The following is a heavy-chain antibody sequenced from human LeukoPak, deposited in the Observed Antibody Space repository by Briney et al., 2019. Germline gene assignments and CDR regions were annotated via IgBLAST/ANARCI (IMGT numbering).Heavy chain of an antibody. D-gene: IGHD3-10*01. CDR3: AQGGFYGSTRFDY. Sequence: PGGSLRLSCAASGFTVSSNYMSWVRQAPGKGLEWVSVIYSGGSTYYADSVKGRFTISRDNSKNTLYLQMNSLRGEDTAVYYCAQGGFYGSTRFDYWGQGTLVTVSS. V-gene: IGHV3-53*01. CDR2: IYSGGST. CDR1: GFTVSSNY. J-gene: IGHJ4*02.